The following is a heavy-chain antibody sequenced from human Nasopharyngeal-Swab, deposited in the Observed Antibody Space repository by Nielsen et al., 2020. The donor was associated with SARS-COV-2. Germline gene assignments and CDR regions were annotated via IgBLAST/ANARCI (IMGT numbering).Heavy chain of an antibody. CDR3: ARDPDDILTGYYFDY. CDR2: IWYDGSNK. V-gene: IGHV3-33*01. J-gene: IGHJ4*02. D-gene: IGHD3-9*01. Sequence: VRQAPGKGLEWVAVIWYDGSNKYYADSVKGRFIISRDNSKNTLYPQMNSLRAEDTAVYYCARDPDDILTGYYFDYWGQGTLVTVSS.